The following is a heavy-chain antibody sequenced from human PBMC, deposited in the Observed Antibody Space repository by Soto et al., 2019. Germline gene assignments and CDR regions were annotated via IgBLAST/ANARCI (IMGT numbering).Heavy chain of an antibody. J-gene: IGHJ2*01. CDR3: ARDVSEMATIFSRLRYFDL. CDR2: ISSSSYI. CDR1: GFTFSSYS. Sequence: PGGSLRLSCAASGFTFSSYSMNWVRQAPGKGLEWVSSISSSSYIYYADSVKGRFTISRDNAKNSLYLQMNSLRAEDTAVYYCARDVSEMATIFSRLRYFDLWGRGTLVTVSS. V-gene: IGHV3-21*01. D-gene: IGHD5-12*01.